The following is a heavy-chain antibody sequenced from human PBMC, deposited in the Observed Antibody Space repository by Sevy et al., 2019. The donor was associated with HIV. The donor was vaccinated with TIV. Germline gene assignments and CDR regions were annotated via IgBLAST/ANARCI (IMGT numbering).Heavy chain of an antibody. D-gene: IGHD3-10*01. CDR2: IGDYNGNI. Sequence: ASVKVSCKASGYTFSSFGVSWVRQAHGQGLEWMGWIGDYNGNIKYAQNLQDRVTMTTDTSTSTAYMELTSLTSDDTAVYFCARISTVRGLFNYFDPWGQGTLVTVSS. J-gene: IGHJ5*02. CDR1: GYTFSSFG. V-gene: IGHV1-18*01. CDR3: ARISTVRGLFNYFDP.